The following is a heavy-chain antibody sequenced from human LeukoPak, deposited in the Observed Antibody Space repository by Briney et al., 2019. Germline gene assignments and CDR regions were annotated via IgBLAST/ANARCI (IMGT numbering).Heavy chain of an antibody. Sequence: SETLSLTCAVSGGSISSRNWWTWVRQPPGEGLEWIGEVHLSGRTHYNPSLESRVTMSVDMSENHISLRLTSVTAADTAVYYCAREGGPYRPLDYSGQGTLVTVSS. V-gene: IGHV4-4*02. CDR3: AREGGPYRPLDY. J-gene: IGHJ4*02. CDR2: VHLSGRT. CDR1: GGSISSRNW.